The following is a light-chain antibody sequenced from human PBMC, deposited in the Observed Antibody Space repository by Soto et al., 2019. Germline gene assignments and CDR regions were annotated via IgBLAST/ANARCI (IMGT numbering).Light chain of an antibody. Sequence: EIVMTQSPATLSVSPGERATLSCRASQSVSSNLAWYQQKPGQAPRLLIYDASPRATGIPARFSGSGSGTEFSLTISSLRSEDFAVYYCQQYNNWTGTFGQATKVQIK. CDR1: QSVSSN. CDR3: QQYNNWTGT. J-gene: IGKJ1*01. V-gene: IGKV3-15*01. CDR2: DAS.